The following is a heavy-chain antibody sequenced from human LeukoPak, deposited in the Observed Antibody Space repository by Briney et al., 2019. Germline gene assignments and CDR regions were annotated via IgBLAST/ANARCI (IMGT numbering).Heavy chain of an antibody. J-gene: IGHJ4*02. CDR2: IIPIFGTT. D-gene: IGHD5-24*01. CDR3: ARAIRDGYNPRDCDY. V-gene: IGHV1-69*01. Sequence: GSSVKVSCKASGGIFSNYAISWVRQAPGQGLEWMGGIIPIFGTTNYAQKFQGRVTITADESTSTAYMVLSSLRSEDTAVYYCARAIRDGYNPRDCDYWGPGTLVTVSS. CDR1: GGIFSNYA.